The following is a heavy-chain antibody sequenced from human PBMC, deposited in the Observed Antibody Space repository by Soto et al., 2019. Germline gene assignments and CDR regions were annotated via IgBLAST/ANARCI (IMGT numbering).Heavy chain of an antibody. J-gene: IGHJ5*02. CDR2: IIPIFGTA. CDR1: GGTFSSYA. V-gene: IGHV1-69*01. Sequence: QVQLVPSGAEVKKPGSSVKVSCKASGGTFSSYAISWVRQAPGQGLEWMGGIIPIFGTANYAQKFQGRVTITADESTSTAYMELSSLRSEDTAVYYCARGNNGGSCYSCLWFDPWGQGTLVTVSS. CDR3: ARGNNGGSCYSCLWFDP. D-gene: IGHD2-15*01.